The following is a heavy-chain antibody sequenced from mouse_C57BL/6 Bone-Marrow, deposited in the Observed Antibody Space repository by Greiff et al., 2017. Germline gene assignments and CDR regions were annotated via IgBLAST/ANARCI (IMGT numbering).Heavy chain of an antibody. CDR1: GYTFTSYW. Sequence: VQLQQPGAELVMPGASVKLSCKASGYTFTSYWMHWVKQRPGQGLEWIGEIDPSDSYTNYNQKFKGKSTLTVDKSSSTAYMQLSSLTSEDSAVYYCARSPWDSFDYWGQGTTLTVSS. CDR3: ARSPWDSFDY. D-gene: IGHD4-1*01. CDR2: IDPSDSYT. J-gene: IGHJ2*01. V-gene: IGHV1-69*01.